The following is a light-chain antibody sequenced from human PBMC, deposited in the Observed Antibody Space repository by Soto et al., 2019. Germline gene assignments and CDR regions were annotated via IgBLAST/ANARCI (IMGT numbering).Light chain of an antibody. CDR1: SSDVGGYNY. V-gene: IGLV2-8*01. CDR2: EVS. CDR3: SSYAGSSYV. Sequence: QSALTQPPSASGSPGQSVTISCTGTSSDVGGYNYVSWYQQHPGKAPKVMIYEVSRRPSGVPDRFSGSKSGNTAPLTVSGLQAEDEADYYCSSYAGSSYVFGTGTKLTVL. J-gene: IGLJ1*01.